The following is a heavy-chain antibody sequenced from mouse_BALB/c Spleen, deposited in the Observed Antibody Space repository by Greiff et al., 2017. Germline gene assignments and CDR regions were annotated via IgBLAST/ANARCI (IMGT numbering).Heavy chain of an antibody. CDR2: ISSGSSTI. V-gene: IGHV5-17*02. CDR1: GFTFSSFG. J-gene: IGHJ3*01. Sequence: EVQGVESGGGLVKPGGSLKLSCAASGFTFSSFGMHWVRQAPEKGLEWVAYISSGSSTIYYADTVKGRFTISRDNPKNTLFLQMTSLRSEDTAMYYCARSGYGLSWFAYWGQGTLVTVSA. D-gene: IGHD1-2*01. CDR3: ARSGYGLSWFAY.